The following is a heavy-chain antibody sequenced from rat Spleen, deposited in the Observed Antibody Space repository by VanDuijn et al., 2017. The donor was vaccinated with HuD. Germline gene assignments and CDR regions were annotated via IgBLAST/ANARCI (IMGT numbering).Heavy chain of an antibody. CDR2: INPDGSNT. V-gene: IGHV5-35*01. Sequence: EVQLVETGGGLVQPGRSLKLSCAASGFTFSSNWLNWIRQAPGKGLEWVASINPDGSNTFYPDTVKGRFVISKDNGKNTGYLQMDSLRSEDTATYYCAGGYTDYWGQGVMVTVSS. CDR3: AGGYTDY. J-gene: IGHJ2*01. CDR1: GFTFSSNW. D-gene: IGHD1-11*01.